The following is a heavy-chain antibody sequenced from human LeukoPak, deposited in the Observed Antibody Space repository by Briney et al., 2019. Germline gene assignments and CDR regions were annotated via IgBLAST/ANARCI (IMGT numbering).Heavy chain of an antibody. Sequence: PGGSLRLSCAASGFTFSSYSMNWVRQAPGKGLEWVSSISSSSSYIYYADSVKGRFTISRDNAKNSLYLQMNSLRAEDTAVYYCATSIYSGSLKPVADYWGQGTLVTVSS. CDR1: GFTFSSYS. CDR3: ATSIYSGSLKPVADY. D-gene: IGHD1-26*01. CDR2: ISSSSSYI. V-gene: IGHV3-21*01. J-gene: IGHJ4*02.